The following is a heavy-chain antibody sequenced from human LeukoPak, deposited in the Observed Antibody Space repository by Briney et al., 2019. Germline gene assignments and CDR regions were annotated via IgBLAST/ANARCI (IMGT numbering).Heavy chain of an antibody. V-gene: IGHV3-23*01. D-gene: IGHD3-22*01. J-gene: IGHJ4*02. CDR3: AKGRGSGYYNYFEY. CDR1: RFTVSNYA. CDR2: ISGGGGSP. Sequence: GGSLRLSCAASRFTVSNYAMSWVRQAPGKGLEWVSSISGGGGSPYYADSVKGRFTISRDNSKNTLYLQMNSLRAEDTAVYYCAKGRGSGYYNYFEYWGQGTLVTVSS.